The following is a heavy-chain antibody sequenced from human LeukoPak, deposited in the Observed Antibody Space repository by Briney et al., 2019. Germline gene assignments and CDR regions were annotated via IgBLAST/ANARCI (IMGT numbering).Heavy chain of an antibody. CDR2: ISSSSSTI. CDR3: AREGYDFWGVYMDV. V-gene: IGHV3-48*01. CDR1: GFTLSSYN. J-gene: IGHJ6*03. Sequence: PGGSLRLSCAVSGFTLSSYNMNWVRQAPGKGLEWVSYISSSSSTIYYADSVKGRFTISRDNAKNSLYLQMNSLRAEDTAVYYCAREGYDFWGVYMDVWGKGTTVTVSS. D-gene: IGHD3-3*01.